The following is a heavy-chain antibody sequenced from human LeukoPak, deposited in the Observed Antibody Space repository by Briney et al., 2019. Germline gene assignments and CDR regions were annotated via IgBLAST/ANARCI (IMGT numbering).Heavy chain of an antibody. V-gene: IGHV1-8*01. CDR2: MNPNSGNT. J-gene: IGHJ4*02. D-gene: IGHD3-22*01. CDR1: GYTFTSYD. CDR3: ARGSYDSSGYYRTVSPEYYFDY. Sequence: ASVKVSCKASGYTFTSYDINWVRQATGQGLEWMGWMNPNSGNTGYAQKFQGRVTMTRNTSISTAYMELSSLRSEDTAVYYCARGSYDSSGYYRTVSPEYYFDYRGQGTLVTVSS.